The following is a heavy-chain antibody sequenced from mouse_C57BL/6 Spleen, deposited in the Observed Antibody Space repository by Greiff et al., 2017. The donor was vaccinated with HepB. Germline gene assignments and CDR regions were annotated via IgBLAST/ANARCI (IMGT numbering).Heavy chain of an antibody. J-gene: IGHJ4*01. Sequence: QVQLQQPGAELVRPGSSVKLSCKASGYTFTSYWMHWVKQRPIQGLEWIGNIDPSDSETHYNQKFKDKATLTVDKSSSTAYMQLSSLTSEDSAVYYCARTDGYDDYAMDYWGQGTSVTVSS. V-gene: IGHV1-52*01. CDR1: GYTFTSYW. CDR3: ARTDGYDDYAMDY. D-gene: IGHD2-2*01. CDR2: IDPSDSET.